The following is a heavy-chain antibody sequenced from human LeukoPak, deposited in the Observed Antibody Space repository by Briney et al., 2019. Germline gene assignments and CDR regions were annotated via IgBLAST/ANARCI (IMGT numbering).Heavy chain of an antibody. CDR3: AGHHPRNTVDF. V-gene: IGHV4-59*08. D-gene: IGHD2/OR15-2a*01. J-gene: IGHJ4*02. CDR2: ISYSGFT. CDR1: GGSISSYQ. Sequence: SETLSLTCTVSGGSISSYQWSWIRQPPGKGLEWIGYISYSGFTNYNPSLKSRVTISLDTSRNQFSLKLTSVTAADTAVYYCAGHHPRNTVDFWGQGTLVTVSS.